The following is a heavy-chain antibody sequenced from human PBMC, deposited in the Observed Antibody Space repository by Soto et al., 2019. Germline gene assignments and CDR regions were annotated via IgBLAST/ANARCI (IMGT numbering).Heavy chain of an antibody. J-gene: IGHJ4*02. CDR3: VKAVYLLDFDY. D-gene: IGHD2-8*01. CDR2: ISGTGTTT. CDR1: GFTFSSYA. Sequence: GGSLRLSCAASGFTFSSYAMTWVRQAPGKGLEGVSTISGTGTTTYCADSVKGRFTISRDNSKNTLYAQMNSLRTEDTAVYYCVKAVYLLDFDYWGQGTLVTVSS. V-gene: IGHV3-23*01.